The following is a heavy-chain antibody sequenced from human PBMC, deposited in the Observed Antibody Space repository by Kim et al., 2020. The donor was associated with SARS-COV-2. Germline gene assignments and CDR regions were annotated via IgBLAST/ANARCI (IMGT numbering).Heavy chain of an antibody. J-gene: IGHJ3*02. CDR1: GSTFSDYY. D-gene: IGHD3-10*01. Sequence: GGSLRLSCAASGSTFSDYYMTWIRQAPGKGLEWISYISNSGGTIYNADSVKGRFTISRDNAKSSLYLQMDSLRAEDTAVNYCARDANRGSGTFDIWGQGTMVTVSS. CDR2: ISNSGGTI. V-gene: IGHV3-11*01. CDR3: ARDANRGSGTFDI.